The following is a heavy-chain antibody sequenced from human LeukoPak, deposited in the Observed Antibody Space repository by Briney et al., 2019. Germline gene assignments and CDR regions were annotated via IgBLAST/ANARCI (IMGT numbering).Heavy chain of an antibody. CDR1: GYTFTGYY. D-gene: IGHD3-10*01. Sequence: ASVKVSCKASGYTFTGYYMHWVRQAPGQGLEWMGWINPNSGNTSYAQKFQGRVTMTRDTSISTAYMELSRLRSDDAAVYYCATVSCSARGVIDGFDPWGQGNLVPVSA. V-gene: IGHV1-2*02. CDR3: ATVSCSARGVIDGFDP. J-gene: IGHJ5*02. CDR2: INPNSGNT.